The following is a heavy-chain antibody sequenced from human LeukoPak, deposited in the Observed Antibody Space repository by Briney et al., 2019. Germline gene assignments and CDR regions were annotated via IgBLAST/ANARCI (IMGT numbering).Heavy chain of an antibody. V-gene: IGHV3-11*01. D-gene: IGHD6-13*01. Sequence: GGSLRLSCAASGFSFSDSYMTWIRQAPGKGLECVSYISDSATTTWYADSVKGRFTISRDNAKKSLYLQMNNVSAEDTAVYYCVRVLAAGFRRAVGGKGTTVT. CDR1: GFSFSDSY. CDR2: ISDSATTT. J-gene: IGHJ6*03. CDR3: VRVLAAGFRRAV.